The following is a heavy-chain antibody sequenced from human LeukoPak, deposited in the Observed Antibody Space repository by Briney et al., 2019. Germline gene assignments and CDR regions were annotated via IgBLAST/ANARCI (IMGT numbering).Heavy chain of an antibody. V-gene: IGHV4-30-2*01. CDR1: GGSISSGGYS. CDR3: ARSSGPSTYCGGDCGDAFDI. J-gene: IGHJ3*02. CDR2: IYHSGST. Sequence: SEILSLTCAVPGGSISSGGYSWSWIRQPPGKGLEWIGYIYHSGSTYYNPSLKSRVTISVDRSKNQFSLKLSSVTAADTAVYYCARSSGPSTYCGGDCGDAFDIWGQGTMVTVSS. D-gene: IGHD2-21*02.